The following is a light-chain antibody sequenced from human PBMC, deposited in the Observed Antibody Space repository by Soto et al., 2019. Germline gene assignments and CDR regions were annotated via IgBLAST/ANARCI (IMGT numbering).Light chain of an antibody. J-gene: IGLJ3*02. Sequence: QSVLTQPPSASGTPGQRVTISCSGSSSNIGSEAVNWYQQLPGTAPKLLIYSNNQRPSGVLDRFSGSKSGTSASLAISGLXXXXXXXXXCAAWDDSLNGPVFGGGTQLTV. CDR1: SSNIGSEA. V-gene: IGLV1-44*01. CDR3: AAWDDSLNGPV. CDR2: SNN.